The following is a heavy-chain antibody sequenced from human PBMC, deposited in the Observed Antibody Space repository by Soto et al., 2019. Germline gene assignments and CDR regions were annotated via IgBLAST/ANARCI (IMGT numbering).Heavy chain of an antibody. V-gene: IGHV1-8*01. D-gene: IGHD6-13*01. CDR3: ARRGYSSSWYYYYYYGMDV. Sequence: QVKLVQSGAEVKKPGASVKVSCKASGYTFTSYDINWVRQATGQGLERMGWMNPNSGNTGYAQKFQGRVTMTRNTSISTAYMELSSLRSEDTAVYYCARRGYSSSWYYYYYYGMDVWGQGTTVTVSS. CDR1: GYTFTSYD. J-gene: IGHJ6*02. CDR2: MNPNSGNT.